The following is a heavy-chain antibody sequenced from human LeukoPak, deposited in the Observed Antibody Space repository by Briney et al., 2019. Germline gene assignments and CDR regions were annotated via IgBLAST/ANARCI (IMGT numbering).Heavy chain of an antibody. CDR3: ARHGSSGWYDY. CDR2: IYPGDSDT. D-gene: IGHD6-19*01. V-gene: IGHV5-51*01. J-gene: IGHJ4*02. Sequence: GESLKISCKGSGYTFINYWIAWVRQMPGKGLEWMGIIYPGDSDTRYSPSFQGQVTISADKSISTAYLQWSSLKASDTAMYYCARHGSSGWYDYWGQGTLVTVSS. CDR1: GYTFINYW.